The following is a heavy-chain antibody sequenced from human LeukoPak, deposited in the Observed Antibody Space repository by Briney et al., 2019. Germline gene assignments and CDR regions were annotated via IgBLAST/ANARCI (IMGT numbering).Heavy chain of an antibody. CDR3: ARRRGSQTNGAYYYFDY. CDR2: IYPGDSDT. J-gene: IGHJ4*02. V-gene: IGHV5-51*01. D-gene: IGHD1-26*01. Sequence: GESLKISCKGSGYSFTSYWIGWVRQMPGKGLEWMGIIYPGDSDTRYSPSFQGQVTISADKSISTAYLQWSSLKASDTAMYYCARRRGSQTNGAYYYFDYWGQGTLVTVSS. CDR1: GYSFTSYW.